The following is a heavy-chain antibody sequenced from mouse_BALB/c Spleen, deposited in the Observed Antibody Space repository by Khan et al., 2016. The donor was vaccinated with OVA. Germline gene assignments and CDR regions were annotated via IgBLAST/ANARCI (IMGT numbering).Heavy chain of an antibody. CDR3: ARGYFGRCEFIN. J-gene: IGHJ3*01. V-gene: IGHV1S132*01. CDR1: GYTFTSYW. D-gene: IGHD1-1*01. CDR2: IFPGTGTT. Sequence: QVQLKQSGAELVKPGASVKLSCKTSGYTFTSYWIQWVKQRPGQGLGWIGQIFPGTGTTYYNENFKGKATLTVDTSSSTAYMQLSSLTSEDSAVYLYARGYFGRCEFINSGQGTLVTVSP.